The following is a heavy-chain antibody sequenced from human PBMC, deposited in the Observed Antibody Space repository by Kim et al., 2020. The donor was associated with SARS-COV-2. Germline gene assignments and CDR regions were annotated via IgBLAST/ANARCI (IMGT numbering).Heavy chain of an antibody. CDR1: GFTFNYYT. V-gene: IGHV3-23*01. J-gene: IGHJ5*02. CDR2: INGDGGST. Sequence: GGSLRLSCAASGFTFNYYTMHWVRQAPGKGLEWVSGINGDGGSTYYADSVKGRFTISRDNSKNTVDLQMDRLRAEDTAVYYCAKGRHDYSNYGNWLDPWGQGTLVIVSS. D-gene: IGHD4-4*01. CDR3: AKGRHDYSNYGNWLDP.